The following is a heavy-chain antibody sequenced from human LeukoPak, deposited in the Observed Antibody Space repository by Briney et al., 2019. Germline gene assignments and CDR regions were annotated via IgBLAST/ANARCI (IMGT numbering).Heavy chain of an antibody. D-gene: IGHD3-22*01. CDR2: IFHSGRT. Sequence: SETLSLTCTVSGGSISNGNDHWSWIRQPPGKGLEWIGYIFHSGRTYSNPSLKGRVTISVDTSKNQFSLKMSSVTAADAAVYYCARSRDYDSSGYPYYFDTWGQGTLVTVSS. J-gene: IGHJ4*02. CDR1: GGSISNGNDH. CDR3: ARSRDYDSSGYPYYFDT. V-gene: IGHV4-30-4*01.